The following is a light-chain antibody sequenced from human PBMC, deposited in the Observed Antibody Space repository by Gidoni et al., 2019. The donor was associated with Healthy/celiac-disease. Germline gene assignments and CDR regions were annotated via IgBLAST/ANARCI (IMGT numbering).Light chain of an antibody. V-gene: IGKV1-8*01. Sequence: AIRMTQSPSSFSASTGDRVTITCRASQGMSSYLAWYQQKPGKAPKLLIYAASTLQSGVPSMFSGIGSGTDFTLTISCLQSADFATYYCQQYYSYPRTFGQGTKVEIK. J-gene: IGKJ1*01. CDR1: QGMSSY. CDR2: AAS. CDR3: QQYYSYPRT.